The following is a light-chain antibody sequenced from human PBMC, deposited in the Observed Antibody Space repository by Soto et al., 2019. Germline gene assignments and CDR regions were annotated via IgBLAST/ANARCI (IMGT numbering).Light chain of an antibody. CDR3: QQYNNWPQT. Sequence: EAMITQSAYTVSVSLGERATLSCRASQSLRSSLAWYQQKPGQAPRLLIYDASTRATGIPARFSGSGSGTDFTLTISGLQSEDFAVYYCQQYNNWPQTFGQGTKVDIK. J-gene: IGKJ1*01. CDR1: QSLRSS. V-gene: IGKV3-15*01. CDR2: DAS.